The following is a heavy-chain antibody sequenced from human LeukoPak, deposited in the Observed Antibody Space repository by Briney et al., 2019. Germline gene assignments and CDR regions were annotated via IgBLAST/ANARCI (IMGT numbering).Heavy chain of an antibody. V-gene: IGHV3-20*04. CDR2: INWNGGST. D-gene: IGHD3-22*01. CDR1: GFTFGTYW. Sequence: GGSLRLSCGASGFTFGTYWMSWVRQAPGKGLEWVSGINWNGGSTGYADSVKGRFTISRDNAKNSLYLQMNSLRAEDTALYYCARRNGYDSSGYYYDAFDIWGQGTMVTVSS. J-gene: IGHJ3*02. CDR3: ARRNGYDSSGYYYDAFDI.